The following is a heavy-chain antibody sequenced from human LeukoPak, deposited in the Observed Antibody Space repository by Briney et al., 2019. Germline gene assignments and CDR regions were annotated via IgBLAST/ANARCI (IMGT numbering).Heavy chain of an antibody. CDR3: ARRSRGTGSWYYFDY. Sequence: GGSLRLSCAASGFTFSSYEMNWVGQAPGKGLEWFSYISNSGNTIYYADSVKGRFTISRDNAKNSLYLQMNSLRAEDTAVYYCARRSRGTGSWYYFDYWGQGTLVTVSS. J-gene: IGHJ4*02. CDR2: ISNSGNTI. V-gene: IGHV3-48*03. D-gene: IGHD3-10*01. CDR1: GFTFSSYE.